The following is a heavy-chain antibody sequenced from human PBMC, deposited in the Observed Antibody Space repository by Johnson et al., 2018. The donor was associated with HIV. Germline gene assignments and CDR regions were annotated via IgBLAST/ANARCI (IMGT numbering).Heavy chain of an antibody. Sequence: QVQLMESGGGLIQPGGSLRLSCAASGFTFSTYAMHWVRQAPGKGLEWVAVISYDGSNKYYADSVKGRFTISRDNSKNTLYLQMNSLRAEDTAVYYCARGGSGGAFDIWGQGTMVTVSS. V-gene: IGHV3-30*04. CDR1: GFTFSTYA. D-gene: IGHD2-15*01. CDR3: ARGGSGGAFDI. CDR2: ISYDGSNK. J-gene: IGHJ3*02.